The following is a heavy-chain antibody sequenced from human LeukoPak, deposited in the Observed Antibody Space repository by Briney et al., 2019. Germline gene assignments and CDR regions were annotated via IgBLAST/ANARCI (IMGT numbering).Heavy chain of an antibody. V-gene: IGHV3-23*01. Sequence: GGSLRLSCSASGFTFSSYAMSWVRQAPAKGLEWVSAISGSGGSTYYADSVKGRFTISRDNAKNSLYLQMNSLRAEDTALYYCARGLGIVVVITGAFDIWGQGTMVTVSS. CDR3: ARGLGIVVVITGAFDI. D-gene: IGHD3-22*01. J-gene: IGHJ3*02. CDR2: ISGSGGST. CDR1: GFTFSSYA.